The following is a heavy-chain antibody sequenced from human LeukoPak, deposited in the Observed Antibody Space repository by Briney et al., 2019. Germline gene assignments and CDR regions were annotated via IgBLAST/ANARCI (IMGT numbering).Heavy chain of an antibody. V-gene: IGHV4-39*01. D-gene: IGHD3-10*01. J-gene: IGHJ5*02. CDR2: IYYSGST. Sequence: PSETLSLTCTVSGGSISSSSYYWGWIRQPPGKGLEWIGSIYYSGSTYYNPSLKSRVTISVDTSKNQFSLKLSSVTAADTAVYYCARQFSGFGELFPHWFDPWGQGTLVTVSS. CDR3: ARQFSGFGELFPHWFDP. CDR1: GGSISSSSYY.